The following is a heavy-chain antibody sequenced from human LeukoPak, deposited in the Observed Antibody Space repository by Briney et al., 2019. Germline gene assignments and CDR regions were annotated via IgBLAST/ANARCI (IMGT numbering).Heavy chain of an antibody. V-gene: IGHV3-23*01. CDR1: GFTFSSYA. CDR3: AKDRVAAVYYYMDV. CDR2: ISGSGDST. Sequence: PGGSLRLSCAASGFTFSSYAMSWVRQAPGKGLEWVSAISGSGDSTYYADSVKGRFTISRDNSKNTLYLQMNRLRAEDTAVYYCAKDRVAAVYYYMDVWDKGTTVTVSS. D-gene: IGHD6-13*01. J-gene: IGHJ6*03.